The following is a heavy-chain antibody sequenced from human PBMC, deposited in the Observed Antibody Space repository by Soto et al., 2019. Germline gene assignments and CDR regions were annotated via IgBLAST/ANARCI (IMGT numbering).Heavy chain of an antibody. J-gene: IGHJ4*02. Sequence: EVQLVESGGGLVEPGGSLRLSCAASGFTFSTYSMNWVRQVPGKGLEWVSSISSSSSYIYYTDSVRGRFTISRDNAQNSQYLQIDSLRAEDTAVYYCARAPNYDILTSYYFDYWGQGSLVTVSS. CDR3: ARAPNYDILTSYYFDY. CDR2: ISSSSSYI. V-gene: IGHV3-21*01. D-gene: IGHD3-9*01. CDR1: GFTFSTYS.